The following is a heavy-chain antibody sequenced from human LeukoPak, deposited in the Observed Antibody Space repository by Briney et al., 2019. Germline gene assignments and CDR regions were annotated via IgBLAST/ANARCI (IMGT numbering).Heavy chain of an antibody. V-gene: IGHV3-66*01. CDR2: IYSGGST. CDR1: GFTVSNNY. D-gene: IGHD2-2*01. J-gene: IGHJ4*02. CDR3: ARVGDCGRASCNAIDY. Sequence: PGGSLRLSCAASGFTVSNNYMSWVRQAPGKGLEWVSIIYSGGSTYYTDSVRGRFIISRDISKNTLYLQMNSLRAEDTAVYYCARVGDCGRASCNAIDYWGQGTLVTVSS.